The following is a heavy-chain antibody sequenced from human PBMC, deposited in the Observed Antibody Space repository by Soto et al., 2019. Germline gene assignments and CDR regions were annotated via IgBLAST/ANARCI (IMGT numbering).Heavy chain of an antibody. CDR3: ARDIRYCSSTSCLNWFDT. Sequence: SETLSLTCTVSGGSVSSGSYYWSWIRQPPGKGLEWIGYIYYSGSTNYNPSLKSRVTISVDTSKNQFSLKLSSVTAADTAVYYCARDIRYCSSTSCLNWFDTWGQGTLVTVSS. CDR1: GGSVSSGSYY. J-gene: IGHJ5*02. CDR2: IYYSGST. D-gene: IGHD2-2*01. V-gene: IGHV4-61*01.